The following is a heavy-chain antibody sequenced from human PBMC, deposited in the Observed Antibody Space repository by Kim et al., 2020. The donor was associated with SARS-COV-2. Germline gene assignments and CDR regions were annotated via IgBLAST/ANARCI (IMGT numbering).Heavy chain of an antibody. Sequence: SGPTLVKPTQTLTLTCTFSGFSLTTSGVGVGWIRQSPGKALEWLAVIYWDDDKRYSPSLKSRVTITKDTSKNQVVLTMTNMDPVETGTHYCAHRRTVVGSSWLDPWGQGTLVTVSS. CDR3: AHRRTVVGSSWLDP. CDR1: GFSLTTSGVG. D-gene: IGHD2-15*01. J-gene: IGHJ5*02. CDR2: IYWDDDK. V-gene: IGHV2-5*02.